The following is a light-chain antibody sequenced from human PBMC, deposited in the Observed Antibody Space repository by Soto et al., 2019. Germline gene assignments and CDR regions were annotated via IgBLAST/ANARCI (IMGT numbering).Light chain of an antibody. Sequence: DIQMTQSPSSLSASVGDRVTITCRASQSIRSYLNWYQQKPGKAPNLLIYGASSLHSGVPSRFSGSGSGTDFTLTISSLQPEDFATYYCQQSYSTPPTFGQGTKVDI. V-gene: IGKV1-39*01. J-gene: IGKJ1*01. CDR1: QSIRSY. CDR3: QQSYSTPPT. CDR2: GAS.